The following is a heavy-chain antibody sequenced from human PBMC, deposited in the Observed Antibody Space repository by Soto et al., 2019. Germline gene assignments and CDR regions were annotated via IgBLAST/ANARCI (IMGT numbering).Heavy chain of an antibody. CDR2: IYPGDSDT. CDR3: ARHGGGYEFSENGMDV. J-gene: IGHJ6*02. CDR1: GYSFTIYW. D-gene: IGHD5-12*01. Sequence: GESLKISCNGSGYSFTIYWIGWVRQMPGKGLEWMGIIYPGDSDTRYSPSFQGQVTISADKSISTAYLQWSSLKASDTAMYYCARHGGGYEFSENGMDVWGQGTTVTVSS. V-gene: IGHV5-51*01.